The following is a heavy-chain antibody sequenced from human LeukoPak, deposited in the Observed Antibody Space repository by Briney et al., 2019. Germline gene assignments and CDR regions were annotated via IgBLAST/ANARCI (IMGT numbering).Heavy chain of an antibody. Sequence: GRSLRLSCTASGFTFGDYAMSWFRQAPGKGLAWVGFIRSKAYGGTTEYAASVKGRFTISRDDSKSIAYLQMNSLKIEDTAVYYCTPRRGSGWLHAFDIWGQGTMVTVSS. J-gene: IGHJ3*02. CDR2: IRSKAYGGTT. V-gene: IGHV3-49*03. CDR3: TPRRGSGWLHAFDI. D-gene: IGHD6-19*01. CDR1: GFTFGDYA.